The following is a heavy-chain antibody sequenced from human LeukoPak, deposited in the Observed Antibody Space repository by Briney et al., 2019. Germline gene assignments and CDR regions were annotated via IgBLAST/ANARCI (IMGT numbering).Heavy chain of an antibody. J-gene: IGHJ5*02. CDR1: GGSISSGGYY. D-gene: IGHD3-3*01. CDR2: IYYSGST. V-gene: IGHV4-31*03. CDR3: ARGESYDFWSGYHNWFDP. Sequence: SSGTLSLTCTVSGGSISSGGYYWSWIRQHPGKGLEWIGYIYYSGSTYYNPSLKSRVTISVDTSKNQFSLKLSSVTAADTAVYYCARGESYDFWSGYHNWFDPWGQGTLVTVSS.